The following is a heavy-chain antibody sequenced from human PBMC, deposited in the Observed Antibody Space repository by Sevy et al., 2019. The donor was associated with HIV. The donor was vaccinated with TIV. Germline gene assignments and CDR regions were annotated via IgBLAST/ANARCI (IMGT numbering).Heavy chain of an antibody. CDR2: IYYSGST. Sequence: SETLSLTCTVSGGSISNYFWSWIRQPPGKGLEWIGYIYYSGSTNYNPSLKSRVTISVDTSKNQFSLKLSSVTAADTAVYYCARESIGAVGDFDYWGQGTQVTVSS. V-gene: IGHV4-59*12. J-gene: IGHJ4*02. CDR1: GGSISNYF. D-gene: IGHD6-13*01. CDR3: ARESIGAVGDFDY.